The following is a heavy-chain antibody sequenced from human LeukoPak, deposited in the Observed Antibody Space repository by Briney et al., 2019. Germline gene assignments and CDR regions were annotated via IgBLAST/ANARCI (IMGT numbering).Heavy chain of an antibody. Sequence: SVKVSCKASGGTFSSYAISWVRQAPGQGLEWMGGIIPIFGTANYAQKFQGRVTITADESTSTAYMELSSLRSEDTAVYYCARDVGDFWSGYYTSWFDPWGQGTLVTVSS. CDR2: IIPIFGTA. CDR1: GGTFSSYA. J-gene: IGHJ5*02. D-gene: IGHD3-3*01. CDR3: ARDVGDFWSGYYTSWFDP. V-gene: IGHV1-69*01.